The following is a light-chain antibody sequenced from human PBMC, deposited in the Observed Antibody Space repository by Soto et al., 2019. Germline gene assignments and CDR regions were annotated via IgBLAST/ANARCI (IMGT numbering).Light chain of an antibody. Sequence: EMVWTQSPATLSLSSGERATLSCMASQSVSSYLAWYQQKPGQAPRLLIYGASSRATGIPDRFSGSGSGTDFTLTISRLEPEDFAVYYCQQYGSSPWTFGQGTKVDIK. V-gene: IGKV3-20*01. CDR1: QSVSSY. CDR2: GAS. CDR3: QQYGSSPWT. J-gene: IGKJ1*01.